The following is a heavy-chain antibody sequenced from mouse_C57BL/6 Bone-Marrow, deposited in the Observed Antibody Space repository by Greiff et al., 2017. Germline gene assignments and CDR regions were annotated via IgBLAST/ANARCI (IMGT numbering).Heavy chain of an antibody. Sequence: VQLQQPGAELVKPGASVKLSCKASGYTFTNYWMHWVKQRPGQGLEWIGMMHPNGGSPDSNEKFKSEATLSVDKSSRTAYMELSSLTSEDSAVYYCARSYDCDDYTMDYWGQGTSVTVSS. CDR2: MHPNGGSP. V-gene: IGHV1-64*01. CDR3: ARSYDCDDYTMDY. D-gene: IGHD2-4*01. CDR1: GYTFTNYW. J-gene: IGHJ4*01.